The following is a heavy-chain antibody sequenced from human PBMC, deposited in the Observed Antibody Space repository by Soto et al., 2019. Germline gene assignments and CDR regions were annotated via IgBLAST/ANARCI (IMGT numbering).Heavy chain of an antibody. J-gene: IGHJ3*02. CDR2: IYPGDSDT. V-gene: IGHV5-51*01. Sequence: GESLKISCKGSGYSFTSYWIGWVRQMPGKGLEWMGIIYPGDSDTRYSPSFQGQVTISADKSISTAYLQWSSLKASDTAMYYCARKRTYYYDSSDAFDIWGQGTMVTV. CDR1: GYSFTSYW. CDR3: ARKRTYYYDSSDAFDI. D-gene: IGHD3-22*01.